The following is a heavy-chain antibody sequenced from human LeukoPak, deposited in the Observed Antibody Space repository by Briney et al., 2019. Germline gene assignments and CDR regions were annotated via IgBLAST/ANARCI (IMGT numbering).Heavy chain of an antibody. D-gene: IGHD4-23*01. CDR2: SYFIGSP. Sequence: PSETLSLTCTVDGSISSYYWSWIRQAPGKGLEWIGHSYFIGSPNYNPSLKSRVTISVDTPKNQFSLKLSSVTAADTGVYYCAGVRSTVGWRSFDYWGQGILVTVSS. CDR1: GSISSYY. CDR3: AGVRSTVGWRSFDY. J-gene: IGHJ4*02. V-gene: IGHV4-59*08.